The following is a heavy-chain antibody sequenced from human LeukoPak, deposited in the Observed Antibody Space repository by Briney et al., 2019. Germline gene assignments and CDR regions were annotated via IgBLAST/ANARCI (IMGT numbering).Heavy chain of an antibody. J-gene: IGHJ5*02. V-gene: IGHV1-24*01. CDR1: GYTLTELS. CDR3: ARSTGTTLCFGENWFDP. D-gene: IGHD1-1*01. CDR2: FDPEDGET. Sequence: GASVKVSCKVSGYTLTELSMHWVRQAPGKGLEWMGGFDPEDGETIYAQKFQGRVTMTEDTSTDTAYMELSSLRSEDTAVYYWARSTGTTLCFGENWFDPWGQGTLVTVSS.